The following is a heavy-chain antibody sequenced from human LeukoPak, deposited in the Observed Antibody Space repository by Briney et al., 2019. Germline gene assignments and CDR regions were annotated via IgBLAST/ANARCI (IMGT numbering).Heavy chain of an antibody. CDR1: GASISSGTYY. V-gene: IGHV4-61*01. CDR2: IYYSGST. Sequence: PSETLSLTCTVSGASISSGTYYWTWIRQPPGKGLEWIGHIYYSGSTNYNPSLKSRVTISVDTSKNQFSLKLSSVTAADTAVYYCAKEVGGSSWSLYYGMDVWGQGTTVTVSS. CDR3: AKEVGGSSWSLYYGMDV. D-gene: IGHD6-13*01. J-gene: IGHJ6*02.